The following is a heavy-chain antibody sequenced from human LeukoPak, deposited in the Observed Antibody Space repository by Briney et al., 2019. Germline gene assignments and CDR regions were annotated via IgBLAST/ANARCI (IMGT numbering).Heavy chain of an antibody. CDR1: GFAFSRYS. D-gene: IGHD7-27*01. V-gene: IGHV3-21*01. J-gene: IGHJ4*02. Sequence: GGSLRLSCTASGFAFSRYSMNWVRQAPGKGLEWVAYISSGSTNVFYADSFKGRFTISRDDAQNSLFLQMNILRVEDTAIYYCVRDPPGAHFDYWGQGTLATVSS. CDR2: ISSGSTNV. CDR3: VRDPPGAHFDY.